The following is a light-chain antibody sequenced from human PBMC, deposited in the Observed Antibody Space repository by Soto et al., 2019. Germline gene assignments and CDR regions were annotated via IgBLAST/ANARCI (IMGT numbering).Light chain of an antibody. V-gene: IGLV2-23*02. J-gene: IGLJ1*01. CDR2: EVS. Sequence: QSALTQPASVSGSPGQSITISCTGTSSDVGSYNLVSWYQHHPGKAPKLMIYEVSKRPSGVSNRFSGSKSGNTASLTISGLQAEDEADYSCCSYAGRTPSPYVFGTGTKVTAL. CDR3: CSYAGRTPSPYV. CDR1: SSDVGSYNL.